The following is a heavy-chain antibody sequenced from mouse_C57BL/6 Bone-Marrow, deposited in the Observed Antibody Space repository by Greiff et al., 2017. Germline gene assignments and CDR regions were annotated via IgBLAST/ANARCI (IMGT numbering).Heavy chain of an antibody. D-gene: IGHD1-1*01. CDR3: ARYLITTVVPYFDY. CDR2: IYPGDGDT. J-gene: IGHJ2*01. V-gene: IGHV1-82*01. Sequence: VKLQESGPELVKPGASVKISCKASGYAFSSSWMNWVKQRPGKGLEWIGRIYPGDGDTNYNGKFKGKATLTADKSSSTAYMQLSSLTSEDSAVYFCARYLITTVVPYFDYWGQGTTLTVSS. CDR1: GYAFSSSW.